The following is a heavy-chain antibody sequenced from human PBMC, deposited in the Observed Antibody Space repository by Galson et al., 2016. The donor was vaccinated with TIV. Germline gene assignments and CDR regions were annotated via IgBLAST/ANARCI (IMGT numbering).Heavy chain of an antibody. J-gene: IGHJ4*02. D-gene: IGHD2-21*01. Sequence: SVKVSCKASGYTFTHHALHWVRQAPGQSLEWMGCINAGNGYTKYSQMFQGRVTITRDTSASTAYMELSSLSSEDTAVYYCARPPYCGVDCYKYDYWGQGTLVTVSS. CDR2: INAGNGYT. CDR1: GYTFTHHA. CDR3: ARPPYCGVDCYKYDY. V-gene: IGHV1-3*01.